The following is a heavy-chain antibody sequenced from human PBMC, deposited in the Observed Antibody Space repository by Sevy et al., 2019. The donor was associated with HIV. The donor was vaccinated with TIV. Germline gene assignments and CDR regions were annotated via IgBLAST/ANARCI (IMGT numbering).Heavy chain of an antibody. CDR2: IYNSGSS. Sequence: SETLSLTCTVSGGSTNTYFWTWIRQPPGKGLEWIGYIYNSGSSNYNPSFKSRVTISVDTSKNQVSLKLSSVTAADTAVYHCARYYYDSSGPGSWFDPWGQGTLVTVSS. D-gene: IGHD3-22*01. J-gene: IGHJ5*02. CDR1: GGSTNTYF. CDR3: ARYYYDSSGPGSWFDP. V-gene: IGHV4-59*01.